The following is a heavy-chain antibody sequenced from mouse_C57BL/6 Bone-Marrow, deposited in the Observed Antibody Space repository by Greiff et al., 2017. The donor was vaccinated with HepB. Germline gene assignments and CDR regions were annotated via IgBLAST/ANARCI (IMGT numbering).Heavy chain of an antibody. V-gene: IGHV14-4*01. Sequence: EVQLQESGAELVRPGASVKLSCTASGFNIKDDYMHWVKQRPEQGLEWIGWIDPENGDTEYASKFQGKATITADTSSNTAYLQLSSLTSEDTAVYYCTTRDSSGYEYYAMDYWGQGTSVTVSS. CDR2: IDPENGDT. D-gene: IGHD3-2*02. CDR3: TTRDSSGYEYYAMDY. CDR1: GFNIKDDY. J-gene: IGHJ4*01.